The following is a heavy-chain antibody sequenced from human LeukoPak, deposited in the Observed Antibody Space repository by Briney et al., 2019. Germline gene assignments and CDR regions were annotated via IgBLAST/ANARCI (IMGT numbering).Heavy chain of an antibody. J-gene: IGHJ1*01. CDR3: ARHGGYTSPYLH. CDR1: GGSISSYY. Sequence: PSETLSLTCTVSGGSISSYYWSWVRQPAGKGLEWIGRIYFSGTTNYNPSLRSRVTMSVDTPKNQFSLKLSSVTAADTAVYYCARHGGYTSPYLHWGQGTLVTVSS. CDR2: IYFSGTT. D-gene: IGHD6-13*01. V-gene: IGHV4-4*07.